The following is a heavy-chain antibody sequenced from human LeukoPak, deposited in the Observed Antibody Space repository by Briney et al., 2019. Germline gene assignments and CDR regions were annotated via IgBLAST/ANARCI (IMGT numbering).Heavy chain of an antibody. CDR1: GYTFTAYF. CDR3: TLYNY. Sequence: ASVKVSCKASGYTFTAYFMYWVRQAPGQSLEWMGCINPGNGDTKYSQEFQGRVTITRDTSATTAYMELSSLRSDDMAVYYCTLYNYWGQGTLVTVSS. V-gene: IGHV1-3*03. CDR2: INPGNGDT. J-gene: IGHJ4*02. D-gene: IGHD2-2*02.